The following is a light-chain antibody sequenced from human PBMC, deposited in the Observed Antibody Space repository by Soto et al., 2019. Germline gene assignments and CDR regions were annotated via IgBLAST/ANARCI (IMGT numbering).Light chain of an antibody. CDR1: QIVSSSY. CDR2: GTS. Sequence: EIVFTQSPDTLSLSPVERATLSCRASQIVSSSYSAWYQQKPGQAPRLVMYGTSNRATGIPDRFSGSGSGTDFTLTISSLEREDFAVYYCQQYGASRTFGQGTKVDIK. J-gene: IGKJ1*01. CDR3: QQYGASRT. V-gene: IGKV3-20*01.